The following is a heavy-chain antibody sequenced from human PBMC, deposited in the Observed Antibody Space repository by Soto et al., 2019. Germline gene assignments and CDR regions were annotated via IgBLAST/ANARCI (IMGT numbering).Heavy chain of an antibody. CDR2: ISGSGGST. V-gene: IGHV3-23*01. CDR1: GFTLSSYA. CDR3: ANARRPIVVGSVPYRMAV. D-gene: IGHD3-22*01. Sequence: GGSLRLSWAASGFTLSSYAMSGVRQAPGKGLEWVSAISGSGGSTYYADSVKGRFTISRDNSKNTLYLQMNSLRAEDTAVYYCANARRPIVVGSVPYRMAVRGQGPTVTGSS. J-gene: IGHJ6*02.